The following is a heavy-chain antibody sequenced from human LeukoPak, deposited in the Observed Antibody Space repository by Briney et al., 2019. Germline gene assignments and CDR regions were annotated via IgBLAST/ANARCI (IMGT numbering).Heavy chain of an antibody. CDR2: ISYDGSSK. CDR1: GFTFSNYD. V-gene: IGHV3-30*18. CDR3: AKVQAVTTLTGDL. Sequence: GGSLRLSCAVSGFTFSNYDMRWVRQAPGKGLEWVALISYDGSSKFYSDSVKGRSTISRDNSKNTLSLQMNSLRTEDTAVYYCAKVQAVTTLTGDLWGQGTLVTVSS. D-gene: IGHD4-17*01. J-gene: IGHJ5*02.